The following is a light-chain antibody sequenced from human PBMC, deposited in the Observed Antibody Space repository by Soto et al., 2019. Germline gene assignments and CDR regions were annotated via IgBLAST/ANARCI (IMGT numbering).Light chain of an antibody. J-gene: IGLJ2*01. CDR1: NIGSNT. CDR3: AAWDDSLNGPV. CDR2: SNS. V-gene: IGLV1-44*01. Sequence: QSVLTQPPSASGTPGQRVTISYSGSNIGSNTVNWYQQLPGTAPKLLIYSNSQRPSGVPDRFSGSKSGTSASLAISGLQSEDEADYYCAAWDDSLNGPVFGGGTKLTAL.